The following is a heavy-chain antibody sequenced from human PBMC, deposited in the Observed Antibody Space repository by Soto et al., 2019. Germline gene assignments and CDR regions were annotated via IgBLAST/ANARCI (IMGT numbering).Heavy chain of an antibody. V-gene: IGHV3-23*01. CDR2: VTPSGLST. D-gene: IGHD2-15*01. CDR3: AKDPNTDLLGGFEF. CDR1: GLTFSMSA. Sequence: SLRLSCTASGLTFSMSAMTWVRQSPEKGLEWVSSVTPSGLSTYYADSVKGRFTISRDNSESTLSLQMNSLRDEDTAVYYCAKDPNTDLLGGFEFGGQGTMVTVSS. J-gene: IGHJ3*01.